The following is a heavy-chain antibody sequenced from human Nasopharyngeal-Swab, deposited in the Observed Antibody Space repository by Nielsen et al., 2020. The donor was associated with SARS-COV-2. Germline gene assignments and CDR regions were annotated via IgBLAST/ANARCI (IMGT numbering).Heavy chain of an antibody. D-gene: IGHD3-3*01. CDR3: ARAPGVGVFGVVGAFDI. V-gene: IGHV4-31*03. Sequence: SETLSLTCTVSGGSISSGGYYWSWIRQHPGKGLEWIEYIYYSGSTYYNPSLKSRVTISVDTSKNQFSLKLSSVTAADTAVYYCARAPGVGVFGVVGAFDIWGQGTMVTVSS. CDR1: GGSISSGGYY. CDR2: IYYSGST. J-gene: IGHJ3*02.